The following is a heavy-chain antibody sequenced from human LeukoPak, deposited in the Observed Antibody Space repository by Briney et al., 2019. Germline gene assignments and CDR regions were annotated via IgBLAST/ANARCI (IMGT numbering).Heavy chain of an antibody. V-gene: IGHV3-48*03. CDR3: AELGITMIGGV. J-gene: IGHJ6*04. CDR1: GFTFSSYE. D-gene: IGHD3-10*02. CDR2: ISSSGSTI. Sequence: GVLRLSCAASGFTFSSYEMNWVRQAPGKGLEWVSYISSSGSTIYYADSVKGRFTISRDNAKNSLYLQVNSLRAEDTAVYYCAELGITMIGGVWGKGTTVTISS.